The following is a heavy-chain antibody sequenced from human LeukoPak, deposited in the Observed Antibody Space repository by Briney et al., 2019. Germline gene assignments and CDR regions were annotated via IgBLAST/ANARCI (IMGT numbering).Heavy chain of an antibody. V-gene: IGHV3-66*01. D-gene: IGHD3-22*01. CDR1: GFNFSSFV. CDR3: ATDYYDSSGYGNFDY. CDR2: IYSGGST. J-gene: IGHJ4*02. Sequence: GGSLRLSCAASGFNFSSFVMHWVRQAPGKGLEWVSVIYSGGSTYYADSVKGRFTISRDNSKNTLYLQMNSLRAEDTAVYYCATDYYDSSGYGNFDYWGQGTLVTVSS.